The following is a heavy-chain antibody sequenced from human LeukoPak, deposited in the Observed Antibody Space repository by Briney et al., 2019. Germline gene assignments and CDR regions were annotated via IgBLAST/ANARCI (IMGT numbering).Heavy chain of an antibody. V-gene: IGHV1-69*04. D-gene: IGHD5-24*01. CDR3: ESGGDEMGNGPDY. CDR2: IIPILGIA. J-gene: IGHJ4*02. CDR1: GGTFSSYA. Sequence: ASVKVSCKASGGTFSSYAISWVRQAPGQGLEWMGRIIPILGIANYAQKFQGRVTITADKSTSTAYMELSSLRSEDTAVYYCESGGDEMGNGPDYWGQGTLVTVSS.